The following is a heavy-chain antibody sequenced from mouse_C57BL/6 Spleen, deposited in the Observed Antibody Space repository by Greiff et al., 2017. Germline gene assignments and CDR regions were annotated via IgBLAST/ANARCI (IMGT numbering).Heavy chain of an antibody. CDR1: GYSFTSYY. D-gene: IGHD4-1*01. V-gene: IGHV1-66*01. CDR2: IYPGSGNT. Sequence: VQLVESGPELVKPGASVKISCKASGYSFTSYYIHWVKQRPGQGLEWIGWIYPGSGNTKYNEKFKGKATLTADTSSSTAYMQLSSLTSEDSAVYYCARWGWDVDFDVWGTGTTVTVSS. CDR3: ARWGWDVDFDV. J-gene: IGHJ1*03.